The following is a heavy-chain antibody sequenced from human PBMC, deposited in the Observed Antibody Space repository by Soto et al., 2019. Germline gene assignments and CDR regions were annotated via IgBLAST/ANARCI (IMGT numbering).Heavy chain of an antibody. Sequence: EVQLVESGGGLVKPGGSLRLSCAASGFTLSGYSMNWVRQAPGKGLEWVSSISSSSSYIYYADSVKGRFTISRDNAKNSLYLQMNSLRAEDTAVYYCARDYYSSDWENYYYYYAMDVWGQGTTVTVSS. CDR2: ISSSSSYI. CDR3: ARDYYSSDWENYYYYYAMDV. J-gene: IGHJ6*02. D-gene: IGHD6-25*01. V-gene: IGHV3-21*01. CDR1: GFTLSGYS.